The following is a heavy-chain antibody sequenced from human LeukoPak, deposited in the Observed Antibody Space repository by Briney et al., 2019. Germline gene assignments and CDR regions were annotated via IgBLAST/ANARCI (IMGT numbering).Heavy chain of an antibody. CDR2: ISGSGGST. CDR1: GFTCSSYA. CDR3: AKVKTAAGHYYYYYMDV. Sequence: AGGSLRLSCAASGFTCSSYAMSWVRQAPGKGLEWVSAISGSGGSTYYADSVKGRFTISRDNSKNTLYLQMNSLRAEDTAVYYCAKVKTAAGHYYYYYMDVWGKGTTVTVSS. J-gene: IGHJ6*03. D-gene: IGHD6-13*01. V-gene: IGHV3-23*01.